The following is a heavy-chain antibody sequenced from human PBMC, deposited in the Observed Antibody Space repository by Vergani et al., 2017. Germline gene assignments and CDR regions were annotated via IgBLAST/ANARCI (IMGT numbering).Heavy chain of an antibody. V-gene: IGHV1-2*02. Sequence: QVQLVQSGAEVKKPGASVKVSCKASGYTFTGYYMHWVRQAPGQGLEWMGWINPNSGGTNYAQKFQGRVTMTRDTSISTAYMELRSLRSDDTAVYYCARDADHSGWYRRDHWGQGTLVTVSS. CDR3: ARDADHSGWYRRDH. CDR1: GYTFTGYY. D-gene: IGHD6-19*01. CDR2: INPNSGGT. J-gene: IGHJ4*02.